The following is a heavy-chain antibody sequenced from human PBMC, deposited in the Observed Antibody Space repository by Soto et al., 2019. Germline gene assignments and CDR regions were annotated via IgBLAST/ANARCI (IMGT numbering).Heavy chain of an antibody. V-gene: IGHV3-23*01. D-gene: IGHD6-19*01. J-gene: IGHJ4*02. Sequence: EVPLLESGGGLVQPGGSLRLSCAASGFTFSSYAMSWVRQAPGKGLEWVSAIRGSGGSTYYADSVKGRFTISRDNSKNTLYQQRNSLRAEDTAVYYCARRSSGWYFDCWGQGTLVTVSS. CDR3: ARRSSGWYFDC. CDR1: GFTFSSYA. CDR2: IRGSGGST.